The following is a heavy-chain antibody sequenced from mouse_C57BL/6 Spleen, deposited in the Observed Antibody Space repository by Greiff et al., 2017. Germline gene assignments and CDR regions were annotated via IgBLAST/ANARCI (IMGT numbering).Heavy chain of an antibody. CDR3: ARHEDLTGVFDY. CDR2: FYPGSGSI. Sequence: QVHVKQSGAELVKPGASVKLSCKASGYTFTEYTIHWVKQRSGQGLEWIGWFYPGSGSIKYNEKFKDKATLTANKSSSTVYMERSRLTSEDSAVYFCARHEDLTGVFDYWGQGTTLTVSS. CDR1: GYTFTEYT. J-gene: IGHJ2*01. V-gene: IGHV1-62-2*01. D-gene: IGHD4-1*01.